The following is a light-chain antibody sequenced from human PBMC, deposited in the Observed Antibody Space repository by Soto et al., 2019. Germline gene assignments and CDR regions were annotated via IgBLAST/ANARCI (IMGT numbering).Light chain of an antibody. Sequence: DIQMTQSPSSLSASVGDRVTITCRTSQTITTYLNWYQQKPGKAPKLLIYAASSLQIGVPPRFSGSGSGTDFTLAISSLQPEDFATYYCQQSYSAPRTFGQGTKVEFK. J-gene: IGKJ1*01. V-gene: IGKV1-39*01. CDR1: QTITTY. CDR2: AAS. CDR3: QQSYSAPRT.